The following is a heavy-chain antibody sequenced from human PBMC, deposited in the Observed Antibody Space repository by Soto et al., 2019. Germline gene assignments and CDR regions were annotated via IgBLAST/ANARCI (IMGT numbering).Heavy chain of an antibody. Sequence: QVQLVQSGAEVKKPGASVKVSCKASGYTFTSYDINWVRQDTGQGLEWMGWMNPNSGNTGYPQKFQGRVTMTRNTSISTAYMELSSLRSEDTAVYYCARVPGRLDFWSGYYATYGMDVWGQGTTVTVSS. CDR2: MNPNSGNT. CDR3: ARVPGRLDFWSGYYATYGMDV. J-gene: IGHJ6*02. CDR1: GYTFTSYD. V-gene: IGHV1-8*01. D-gene: IGHD3-3*01.